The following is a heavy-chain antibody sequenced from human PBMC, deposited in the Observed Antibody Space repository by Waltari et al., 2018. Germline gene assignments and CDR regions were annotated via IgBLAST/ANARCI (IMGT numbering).Heavy chain of an antibody. CDR1: GYTFTSYD. D-gene: IGHD6-13*01. Sequence: QVQLVQSGAEVKKPGASVKVSCKASGYTFTSYDINWVRQATGQGLEWMGWMNPNSGNTGYAQKFQGRVTMTRNTSISTAYMELSSLRSEDTAVYYCARGIAAVIGPPLGVWFDPWGQGTLVTVSS. CDR3: ARGIAAVIGPPLGVWFDP. J-gene: IGHJ5*02. CDR2: MNPNSGNT. V-gene: IGHV1-8*01.